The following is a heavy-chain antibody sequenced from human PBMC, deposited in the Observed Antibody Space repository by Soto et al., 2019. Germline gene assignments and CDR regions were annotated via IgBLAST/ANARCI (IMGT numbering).Heavy chain of an antibody. CDR1: GGPISSGGYY. CDR2: IYYSGST. V-gene: IGHV4-31*03. D-gene: IGHD2-21*02. Sequence: SETLSLTCTVSGGPISSGGYYWSWIRQHPGKGLEWIGYIYYSGSTYYNPSLKSRVTISVDTSKNQFSLKLSSVTAADTAVYYCARDRVVTAIRYFDYWGQGTLVTVSS. CDR3: ARDRVVTAIRYFDY. J-gene: IGHJ4*02.